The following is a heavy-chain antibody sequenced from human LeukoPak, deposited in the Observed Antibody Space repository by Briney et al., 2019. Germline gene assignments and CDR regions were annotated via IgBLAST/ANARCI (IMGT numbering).Heavy chain of an antibody. D-gene: IGHD3-3*01. J-gene: IGHJ4*02. CDR3: ARCAVDFWSGFGPSTPNYFDY. CDR1: GGTFSSYA. CDR2: IIPIFGTA. V-gene: IGHV1-69*01. Sequence: GSSVKVSCKASGGTFSSYAISWVRQAPGQGLEWMGGIIPIFGTANYAQKFQGRVTITADESTSTAYMELSSLRSDDTAVYYCARCAVDFWSGFGPSTPNYFDYWGQGTLVTVSS.